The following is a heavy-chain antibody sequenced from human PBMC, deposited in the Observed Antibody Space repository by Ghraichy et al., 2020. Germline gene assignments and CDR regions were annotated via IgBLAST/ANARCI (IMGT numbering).Heavy chain of an antibody. Sequence: SCAASTLIFNNYAMTWVRQAPGKGLEWVSGISGSGGSTYYADSVKGRFTISRDNSKNTLYLQMNSLRAEDTAVYYCAKGSGMVRFDPWGQGTLVTVSS. CDR3: AKGSGMVRFDP. CDR2: ISGSGGST. J-gene: IGHJ5*02. V-gene: IGHV3-23*01. D-gene: IGHD3-10*01. CDR1: TLIFNNYA.